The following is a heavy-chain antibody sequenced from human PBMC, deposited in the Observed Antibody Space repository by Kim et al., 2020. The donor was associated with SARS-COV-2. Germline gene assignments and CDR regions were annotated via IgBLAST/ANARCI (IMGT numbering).Heavy chain of an antibody. Sequence: SETLSLTCTVSGGSISSYYWSWIRQPPGKGLEWIGYIYYSGSTNYNPSLKSRVTISVDTSKNQFSLKLSSVTAADTAVYYCARSRVWPRAGYYGSGSSRGLAPTTGGMDVWGQGTTVTVSS. D-gene: IGHD3-10*01. V-gene: IGHV4-59*01. CDR1: GGSISSYY. CDR3: ARSRVWPRAGYYGSGSSRGLAPTTGGMDV. CDR2: IYYSGST. J-gene: IGHJ6*02.